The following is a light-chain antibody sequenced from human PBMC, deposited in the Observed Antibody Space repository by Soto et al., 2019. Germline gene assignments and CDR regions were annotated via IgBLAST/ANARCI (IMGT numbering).Light chain of an antibody. CDR3: XXXXXXXT. J-gene: IGKJ1*01. V-gene: IGKV3-20*01. CDR2: DVS. CDR1: QSVSSSY. Sequence: EIVLTQSPGTLSLSPGERATLSCRSSQSVSSSYLAWYQQKPGQAPRLLIYDVSSRATGIPDRFSGSGSGTXXXXTIXXLEPXXXXXXXXXXXXXXXTFGQGTKVEIK.